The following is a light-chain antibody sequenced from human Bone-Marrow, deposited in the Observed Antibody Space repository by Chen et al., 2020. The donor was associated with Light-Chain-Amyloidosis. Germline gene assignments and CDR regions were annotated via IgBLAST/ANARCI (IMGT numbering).Light chain of an antibody. CDR1: SSNIGRNT. Sequence: QSVLTQPPSASGTPGQRVTISCSGSSSNIGRNTVNWSQQLPGTAPKLLIHDNDQRPSGVPDRFSGSKSGTSASLAISGLQSEDEADYYCAAWDDSLNGHVVFGGGTRLTVL. CDR3: AAWDDSLNGHVV. J-gene: IGLJ2*01. V-gene: IGLV1-44*01. CDR2: DND.